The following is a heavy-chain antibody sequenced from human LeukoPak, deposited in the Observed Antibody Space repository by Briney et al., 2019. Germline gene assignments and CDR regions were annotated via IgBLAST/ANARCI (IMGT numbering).Heavy chain of an antibody. V-gene: IGHV1-2*02. CDR1: GYTFTGYY. CDR3: ARGRVYSSSSGAFDY. D-gene: IGHD6-6*01. J-gene: IGHJ4*02. Sequence: ASVKVSCKASGYTFTGYYMHWVRQAPGQGLEWMGWINPNSGGTNYAQKFQGRVTMTRDTSISTAYMELSRLRSDDTAVYYCARGRVYSSSSGAFDYWGQGTLVTVSS. CDR2: INPNSGGT.